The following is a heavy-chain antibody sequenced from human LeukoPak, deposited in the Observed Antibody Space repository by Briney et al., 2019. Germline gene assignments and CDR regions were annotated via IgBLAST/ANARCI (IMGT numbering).Heavy chain of an antibody. CDR2: IRYDGSNK. Sequence: GGSLRLSCAASGFIFNSYGMHWVRQAPGKGLEWVAFIRYDGSNKYYADSVKGRFTISRDNSKNTLYLQMNSLRAEDTAVYYCASTSLGYGSGSYYNPSNYWGQGTLVTVSS. CDR1: GFIFNSYG. CDR3: ASTSLGYGSGSYYNPSNY. D-gene: IGHD3-10*01. V-gene: IGHV3-30*02. J-gene: IGHJ4*02.